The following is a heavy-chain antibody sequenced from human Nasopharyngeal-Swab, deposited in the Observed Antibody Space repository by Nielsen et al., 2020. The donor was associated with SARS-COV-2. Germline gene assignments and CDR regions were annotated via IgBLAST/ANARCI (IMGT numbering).Heavy chain of an antibody. J-gene: IGHJ3*02. Sequence: SETLSLTCTVSGGSISSGGFYWSWIRQHPGKGLEWIGYIYYSGSTYYNPSLKSRVTISVDTSKNQFSLKLSSVTAADTAVYYCARAMIVVVINAFDIWGQGTMVTVSS. V-gene: IGHV4-31*03. CDR1: GGSISSGGFY. D-gene: IGHD3-22*01. CDR2: IYYSGST. CDR3: ARAMIVVVINAFDI.